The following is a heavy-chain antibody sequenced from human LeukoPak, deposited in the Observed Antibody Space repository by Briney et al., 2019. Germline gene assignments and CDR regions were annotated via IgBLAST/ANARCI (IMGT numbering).Heavy chain of an antibody. D-gene: IGHD3-10*01. Sequence: ETLSLTCTVSGDSVSSYYWNWIRQPPGKGLEWVSVIYSGGSTYYADSVKGRFTISRDNSKNTLYLQMNSLRAEDTAVYYCARAHYYGSGSYYTFSYYFDYWGQGTLVTVSS. V-gene: IGHV3-66*01. CDR2: IYSGGST. CDR3: ARAHYYGSGSYYTFSYYFDY. CDR1: GDSVSSYY. J-gene: IGHJ4*02.